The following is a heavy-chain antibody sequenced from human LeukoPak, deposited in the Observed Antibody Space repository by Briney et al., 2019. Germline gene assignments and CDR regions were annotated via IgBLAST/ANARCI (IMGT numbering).Heavy chain of an antibody. V-gene: IGHV3-30*18. D-gene: IGHD4-23*01. Sequence: GGSLRLSCAASGFTFSSYGMSWVRQAPGKGLEWVAVISYDGSNKYYADSVKGRFTISRDNSKNTLYLQMNSLRAEDTAVYYCAKDRLLTPDAFDIWGQGTMVTVSS. J-gene: IGHJ3*02. CDR3: AKDRLLTPDAFDI. CDR1: GFTFSSYG. CDR2: ISYDGSNK.